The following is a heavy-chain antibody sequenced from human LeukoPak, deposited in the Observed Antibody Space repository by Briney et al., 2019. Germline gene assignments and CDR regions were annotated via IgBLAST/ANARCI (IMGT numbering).Heavy chain of an antibody. V-gene: IGHV1-2*06. Sequence: ASVKVSCKASGYTFTGYYMHWVRQAPGQGLEWMGRINPNGGGTNYAQKYQGRVTMTSDTSISTAYMELSRLRSGDTAVYYCARERKITIFGVACDYWGQGTLVTVSS. CDR2: INPNGGGT. J-gene: IGHJ4*02. CDR3: ARERKITIFGVACDY. D-gene: IGHD3-3*01. CDR1: GYTFTGYY.